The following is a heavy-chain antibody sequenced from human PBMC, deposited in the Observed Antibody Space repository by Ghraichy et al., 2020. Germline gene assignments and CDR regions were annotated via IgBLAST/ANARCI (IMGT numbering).Heavy chain of an antibody. CDR3: AKCPSDFWSGYKYYYYYGMDV. D-gene: IGHD3-3*01. J-gene: IGHJ6*02. CDR2: ISGSGGST. CDR1: GFTFSSYA. Sequence: GGSLRLSCAASGFTFSSYAMSWVRQAPGKGLEWVSAISGSGGSTYYADSVKGRFTISRDNSKNTLYLQMNSLRAEDTAVYYCAKCPSDFWSGYKYYYYYGMDVWGQGTTVTVSS. V-gene: IGHV3-23*01.